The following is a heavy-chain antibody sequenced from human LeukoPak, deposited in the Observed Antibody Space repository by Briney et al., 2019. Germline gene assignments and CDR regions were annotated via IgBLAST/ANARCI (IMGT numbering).Heavy chain of an antibody. Sequence: PGGSLRLSCAASGFTFSNYAMSWVRQAPGKGLEWIGSIYYNGNTYYNPSLKSRVTISVDTSKNQFSLEVSSVTAADTGVYFCARFQTSVAYFFDYWGQGTLVTVSS. CDR1: GFTFSNYA. V-gene: IGHV4-39*01. J-gene: IGHJ4*02. CDR2: IYYNGNT. CDR3: ARFQTSVAYFFDY.